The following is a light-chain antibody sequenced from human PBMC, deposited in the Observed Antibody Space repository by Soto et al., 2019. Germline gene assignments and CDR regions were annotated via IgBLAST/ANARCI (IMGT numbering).Light chain of an antibody. CDR3: QQRSNWPWT. CDR1: QNIHTH. J-gene: IGKJ1*01. Sequence: EIVMTQSAASLCVCPGERATLXCRAGQNIHTHFAWYQQRPGKAPRLLIYGASTRAHGSPARFSGSGSVTDFTRTISSREPEDFAVYYGQQRSNWPWTFGQGTKVDIK. CDR2: GAS. V-gene: IGKV3-11*01.